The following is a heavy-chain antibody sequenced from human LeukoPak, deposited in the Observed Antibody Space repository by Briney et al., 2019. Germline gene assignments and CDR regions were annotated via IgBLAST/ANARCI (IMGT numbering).Heavy chain of an antibody. Sequence: SETLSLTCAAYGGSFSGYYWSWIRQPPGKGLEWIGEINHSGSTNYNPSLKSRVTISVDTFKNQFSLKLSSVTAADTAVYYCARGLGYSGYGSWFDPWGQGTLVTVSS. J-gene: IGHJ5*02. CDR2: INHSGST. CDR1: GGSFSGYY. D-gene: IGHD5-12*01. CDR3: ARGLGYSGYGSWFDP. V-gene: IGHV4-34*01.